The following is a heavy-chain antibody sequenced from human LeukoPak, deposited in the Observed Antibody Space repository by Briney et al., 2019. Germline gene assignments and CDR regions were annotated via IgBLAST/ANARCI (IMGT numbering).Heavy chain of an antibody. Sequence: PGRSLRLSCAASGFTFSSYGMHWVRQAPGKGLEWVAVISYDGSNKYYADSVKGRFTTSRDNSKNTLYLQMNSLRAEDTAVYYCAKDSGGDFDYWGQGTLVTVSS. CDR2: ISYDGSNK. CDR1: GFTFSSYG. CDR3: AKDSGGDFDY. J-gene: IGHJ4*02. V-gene: IGHV3-30*18. D-gene: IGHD3-10*01.